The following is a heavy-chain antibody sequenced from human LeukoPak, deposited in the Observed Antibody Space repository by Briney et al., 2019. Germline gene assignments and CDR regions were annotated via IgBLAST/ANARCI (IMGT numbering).Heavy chain of an antibody. V-gene: IGHV4-34*01. Sequence: PSETLSLTCAVYGGSFSGYYWSWIRQPPGKGLEWIGEINHSGSTNYNPSLKSRVTISVDTSKDQFSLKLSSVTAADTAVYYCAIKVDPSYYYYYYMDDWDKGTTVTVSS. CDR1: GGSFSGYY. D-gene: IGHD1-26*01. CDR2: INHSGST. CDR3: AIKVDPSYYYYYYMDD. J-gene: IGHJ6*03.